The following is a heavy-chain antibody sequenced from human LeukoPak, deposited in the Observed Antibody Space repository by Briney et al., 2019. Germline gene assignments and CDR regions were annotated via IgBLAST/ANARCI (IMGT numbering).Heavy chain of an antibody. CDR2: INPNSGGT. CDR3: ARESPVYGGYQGFDY. J-gene: IGHJ4*02. CDR1: GYTFTGYY. V-gene: IGHV1-2*02. D-gene: IGHD5-12*01. Sequence: APVKVSCKASGYTFTGYYMHWVRQAPGQGLEWMGWINPNSGGTNYAQKFQGRVTMTRDTSISTAYMELSRLRSDDTAVYYCARESPVYGGYQGFDYWGQGTLVTVSS.